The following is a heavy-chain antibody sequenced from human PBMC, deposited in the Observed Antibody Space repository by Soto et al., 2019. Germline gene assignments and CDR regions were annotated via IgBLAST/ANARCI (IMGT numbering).Heavy chain of an antibody. Sequence: GASVKVYCKASGYTFTSYGITWVRQAPGQRLEWMGWISAYNGNTNYAQKLQGRVTMTTDTSTSTAYMELRSLRSDDTAVYYCAREWGLTIFGVVIPCGMDVWGQGTTVTVSS. CDR1: GYTFTSYG. CDR3: AREWGLTIFGVVIPCGMDV. CDR2: ISAYNGNT. D-gene: IGHD3-3*01. J-gene: IGHJ6*02. V-gene: IGHV1-18*01.